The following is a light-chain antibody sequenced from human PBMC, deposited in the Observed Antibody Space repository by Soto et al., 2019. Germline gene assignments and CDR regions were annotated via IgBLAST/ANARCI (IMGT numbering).Light chain of an antibody. CDR2: DVT. CDR1: NSDVGAYDY. V-gene: IGLV2-11*01. Sequence: QSALTQPRSVSGSPGQSVIISCTGTNSDVGAYDYVSWYQQHPGKAPKLIIYDVTKRPSGVPDRFPASKSGTSVSLTISGLQAEDQAVYYCCSYAGSRTWVFGGGTKLTVL. CDR3: CSYAGSRTWV. J-gene: IGLJ3*02.